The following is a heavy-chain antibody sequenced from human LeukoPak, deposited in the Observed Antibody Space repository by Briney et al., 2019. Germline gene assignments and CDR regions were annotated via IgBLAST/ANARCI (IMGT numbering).Heavy chain of an antibody. CDR3: AREGICYYGSGDMGSCWFDP. D-gene: IGHD3-10*01. CDR1: GYTFTSYY. J-gene: IGHJ5*02. Sequence: ASVTLSCTASGYTFTSYYMHWMRQPPGQGLERMGIINPSGGSTSYAQKFQGRVTMTRDAATCTVYMELSSLRSEDADVYLCAREGICYYGSGDMGSCWFDPWGQGTLVTVSS. V-gene: IGHV1-46*01. CDR2: INPSGGST.